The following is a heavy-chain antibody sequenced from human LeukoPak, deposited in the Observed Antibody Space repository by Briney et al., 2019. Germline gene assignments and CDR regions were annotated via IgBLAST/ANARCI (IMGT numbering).Heavy chain of an antibody. J-gene: IGHJ4*02. CDR3: AKVLMGVVTASFHY. CDR2: ISGSGGST. Sequence: GGSLRLSCTASGFTFGDYAMSWFRQAPGKGLEWVSAISGSGGSTYYADSVKGRFTISRDNSKNTLYLQMNSLRAEDTAVYYCAKVLMGVVTASFHYWGQGTLVTVSS. V-gene: IGHV3-23*01. CDR1: GFTFGDYA. D-gene: IGHD2-21*02.